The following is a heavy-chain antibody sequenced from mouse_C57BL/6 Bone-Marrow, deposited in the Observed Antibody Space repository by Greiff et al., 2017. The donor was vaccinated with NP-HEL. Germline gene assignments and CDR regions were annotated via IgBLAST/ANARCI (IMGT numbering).Heavy chain of an antibody. Sequence: VQLQQSGAELVKPGASVKLSCTASGFNITDYYMHWVKQRTEQGLEWIGRIDPEDGETKYVPKFQGKATIPADTSSNTAYLQLSSLTSEDTAVYYCARRGITTVVATVRTYYFDYWGQGTTLTVSS. CDR3: ARRGITTVVATVRTYYFDY. CDR1: GFNITDYY. J-gene: IGHJ2*01. CDR2: IDPEDGET. V-gene: IGHV14-2*01. D-gene: IGHD1-1*01.